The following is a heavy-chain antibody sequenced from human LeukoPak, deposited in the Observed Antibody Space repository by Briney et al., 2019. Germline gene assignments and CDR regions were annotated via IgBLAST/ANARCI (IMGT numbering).Heavy chain of an antibody. J-gene: IGHJ4*02. CDR1: GFTFSDHY. CDR3: ATFDY. V-gene: IGHV3-72*01. CDR2: TRNKANSYTT. Sequence: PGGSLRLSCAASGFTFSDHYMDWVRQAPGKGLEWVGRTRNKANSYTTEYAVSVKGRFTISRDDSKNSLYLQMNSLKTEDTAVYYCATFDYWGQGTLVTVSS.